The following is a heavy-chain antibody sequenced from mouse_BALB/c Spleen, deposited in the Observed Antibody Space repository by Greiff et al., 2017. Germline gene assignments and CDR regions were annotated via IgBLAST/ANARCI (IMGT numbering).Heavy chain of an antibody. CDR1: GYSITSGYY. Sequence: EVKLMESGPGLVKPSQSLSLTCSVTGYSITSGYYWNWIRQFPGNKLEWMGYISYDGSNNYNPSLKNRISITRDTSKNQFFLKLNSVTTEDTATYYCAREGDVRFAYWGQGTLVTVSA. CDR2: ISYDGSN. J-gene: IGHJ3*01. CDR3: AREGDVRFAY. V-gene: IGHV3-6*02. D-gene: IGHD3-3*01.